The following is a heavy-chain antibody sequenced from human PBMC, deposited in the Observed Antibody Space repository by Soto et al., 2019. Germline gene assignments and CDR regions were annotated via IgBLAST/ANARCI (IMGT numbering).Heavy chain of an antibody. CDR2: IYYSGST. J-gene: IGHJ6*03. CDR3: VSYRGTRNSYYYYYMDV. Sequence: SETLSLTCTVSGGSISSYYWSWIRQPPGKGLEWIGYIYYSGSTNYNPSLKSRVTISVDTSKNQFSLKLSSVTAADTAVYYCVSYRGTRNSYYYYYMDVWGKGTTVTVSS. D-gene: IGHD1-7*01. CDR1: GGSISSYY. V-gene: IGHV4-59*01.